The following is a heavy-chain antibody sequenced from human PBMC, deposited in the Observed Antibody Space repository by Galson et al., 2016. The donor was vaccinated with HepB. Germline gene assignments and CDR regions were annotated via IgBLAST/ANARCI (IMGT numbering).Heavy chain of an antibody. CDR1: GFTFDDYA. J-gene: IGHJ5*01. Sequence: SLRLSCAASGFTFDDYALHWVRQVPGKGLEWVSGISWDSGSIVYADSVKGRFTISRDNARFSLYLEMSSLRTEDTALYFCAREGDKEATGPLVSWGQGTLVSVSS. V-gene: IGHV3-9*01. CDR2: ISWDSGSI. D-gene: IGHD3-16*01. CDR3: AREGDKEATGPLVS.